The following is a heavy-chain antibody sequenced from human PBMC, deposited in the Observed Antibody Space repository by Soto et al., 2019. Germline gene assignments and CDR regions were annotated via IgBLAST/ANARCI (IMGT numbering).Heavy chain of an antibody. Sequence: SETLSLTCDVSGDTISTGGYTWAWIRQPPGKALEWIGEINHSGSTYYNPSLKSRVTISVARSKNQFSLKLSSVTAADTAVYYCARGQVVAAQHWGQGTLVTVSS. CDR3: ARGQVVAAQH. J-gene: IGHJ4*02. D-gene: IGHD2-15*01. V-gene: IGHV4-30-2*01. CDR1: GDTISTGGYT. CDR2: INHSGST.